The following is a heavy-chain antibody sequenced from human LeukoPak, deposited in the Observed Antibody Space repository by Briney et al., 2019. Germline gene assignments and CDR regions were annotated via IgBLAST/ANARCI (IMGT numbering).Heavy chain of an antibody. CDR2: IYYSGST. V-gene: IGHV4-31*03. CDR1: GGSISSGGYY. J-gene: IGHJ4*02. Sequence: PSETLSLTCTVSGGSISSGGYYWSWIRQHPGKGLEWIGYIYYSGSTYYNPSLKSRVTISVDTSKNQFSLKLSSVTAADTAVYYCARWSSLAGTSRKYYFDYWGQGTLVTVSS. CDR3: ARWSSLAGTSRKYYFDY. D-gene: IGHD6-13*01.